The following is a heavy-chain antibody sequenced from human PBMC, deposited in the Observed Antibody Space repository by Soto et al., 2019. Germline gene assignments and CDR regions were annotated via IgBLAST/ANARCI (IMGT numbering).Heavy chain of an antibody. Sequence: QVQLQESGPGLVRPSETLSLTCTVSSDSISSYYWIWIRQSPGKGLEWIGYTDYRGKTNNNPSLMGRVTISGDTSKDQFSLRLSSVTAADTAVYYCARAVGGPLFYLDCWGQGTLVTVSS. CDR2: TDYRGKT. J-gene: IGHJ4*02. CDR3: ARAVGGPLFYLDC. D-gene: IGHD6-19*01. CDR1: SDSISSYY. V-gene: IGHV4-59*08.